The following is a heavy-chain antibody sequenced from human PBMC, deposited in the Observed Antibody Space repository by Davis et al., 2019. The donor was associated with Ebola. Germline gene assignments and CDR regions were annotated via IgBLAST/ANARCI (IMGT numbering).Heavy chain of an antibody. CDR3: ARERYIGGYDHYWYFDL. D-gene: IGHD5-12*01. CDR1: GGTFSSYA. V-gene: IGHV1-69*13. J-gene: IGHJ2*01. CDR2: IIPIFGTA. Sequence: AASVKVSCKASGGTFSSYAISWVRQAPGQGLEWMGGIIPIFGTANYAQKFQGRVTITADESTSTAYMELSSLRSEDTAVYYCARERYIGGYDHYWYFDLWGRGTLVTVSS.